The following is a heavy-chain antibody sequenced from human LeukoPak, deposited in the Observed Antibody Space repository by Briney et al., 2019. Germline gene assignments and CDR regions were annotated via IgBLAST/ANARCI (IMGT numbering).Heavy chain of an antibody. CDR1: GFTFSSYG. CDR3: AKGGYSDYDAYFYYYMDV. V-gene: IGHV3-33*06. D-gene: IGHD5-12*01. CDR2: IWYDGSNK. J-gene: IGHJ6*03. Sequence: GGSLRLSCAASGFTFSSYGMHWVRQAPGKGLEWVAVIWYDGSNKYYADSVKGRFTISRDNSKNTLYVQMNSLRAEDTAVYYCAKGGYSDYDAYFYYYMDVWGKGTTVTVSS.